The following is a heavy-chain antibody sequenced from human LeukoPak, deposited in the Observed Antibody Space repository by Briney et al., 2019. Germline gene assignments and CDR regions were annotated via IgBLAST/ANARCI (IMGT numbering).Heavy chain of an antibody. CDR3: ARGKTSQNIVTRKTYNWFDP. D-gene: IGHD2/OR15-2a*01. CDR1: GFIFSSHG. CDR2: ISPSGDIT. Sequence: GGSLRLSCAASGFIFSSHGMNWVRQAPGKGLEWVSGISPSGDITYYADSVKGRFTISRDNAKNSLYLQMKSLRAEDTAVYYCARGKTSQNIVTRKTYNWFDPWGQGTLVTVSS. J-gene: IGHJ5*02. V-gene: IGHV3-21*01.